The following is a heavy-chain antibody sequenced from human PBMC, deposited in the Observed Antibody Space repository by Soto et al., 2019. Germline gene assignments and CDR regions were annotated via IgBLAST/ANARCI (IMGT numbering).Heavy chain of an antibody. D-gene: IGHD5-18*01. V-gene: IGHV1-8*01. CDR2: MNPNSGNT. Sequence: ASVRVSCKASGYTFTSYDINWVRQATGQGLEWMGWMNPNSGNTGYAQKFQGRVTMTRNTSISTAYMELSSLRSEDTAVYYCARGPTGTAMVFRPYYYYYMDVWGKGTTVTVSS. J-gene: IGHJ6*03. CDR3: ARGPTGTAMVFRPYYYYYMDV. CDR1: GYTFTSYD.